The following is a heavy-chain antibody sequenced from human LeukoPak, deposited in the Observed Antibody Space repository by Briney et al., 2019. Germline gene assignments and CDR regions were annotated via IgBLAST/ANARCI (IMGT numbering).Heavy chain of an antibody. CDR2: ISSNGGST. CDR3: ARGYSYGVDY. Sequence: TGGSLRLSCAASGFTVSSNYMSWVRQAPGKGLEYVSAISSNGGSTYYADSVKGRFTISRDNSKNTLYLQMGSLRAEDTAVYYCARGYSYGVDYWGQGTLVTVSS. V-gene: IGHV3-64*02. D-gene: IGHD5-18*01. J-gene: IGHJ4*02. CDR1: GFTVSSNY.